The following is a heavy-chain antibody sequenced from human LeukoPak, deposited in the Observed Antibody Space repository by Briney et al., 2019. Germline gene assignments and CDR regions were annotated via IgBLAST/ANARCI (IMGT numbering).Heavy chain of an antibody. D-gene: IGHD3-10*01. CDR2: ITTYNGNT. Sequence: ASVKVSCKASGYTFINHGISWVRQAPGQGLEWMGWITTYNGNTNFAQKFQGRVTMTADTSTSTAYMELRSLRSDDTAVYYCARDTRGDAFDIWGQGTMVTVSS. J-gene: IGHJ3*02. CDR3: ARDTRGDAFDI. CDR1: GYTFINHG. V-gene: IGHV1-18*01.